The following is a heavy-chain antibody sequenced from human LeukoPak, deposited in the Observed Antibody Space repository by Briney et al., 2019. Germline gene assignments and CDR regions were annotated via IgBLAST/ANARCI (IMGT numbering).Heavy chain of an antibody. CDR2: ISSSSSYI. V-gene: IGHV3-21*01. D-gene: IGHD6-6*01. J-gene: IGHJ4*02. Sequence: GGSLRLSCAASGFTFSSYSMNWVRQAPGKGLEWVSSISSSSSYIYYADSVKGRFTISRDNAKNSLYLQMNSLRAEDTAVYYCARDPNSSSAHYFDYWGQGTLVTVSS. CDR1: GFTFSSYS. CDR3: ARDPNSSSAHYFDY.